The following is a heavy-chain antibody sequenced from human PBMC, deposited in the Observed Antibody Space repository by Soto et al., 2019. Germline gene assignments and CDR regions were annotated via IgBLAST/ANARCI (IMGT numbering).Heavy chain of an antibody. CDR3: AKDRNNHYNTGGAFDI. V-gene: IGHV1-3*01. CDR2: INAGNGNT. D-gene: IGHD1-1*01. J-gene: IGHJ3*02. Sequence: ASVKVSCKASGYTFTSYALHWVRQAPGQRLEWMGWINAGNGNTKYSKKFQGRVTITRDTSASTAYMELSSLRAEDTALYYCAKDRNNHYNTGGAFDIWGQGTMVTVSS. CDR1: GYTFTSYA.